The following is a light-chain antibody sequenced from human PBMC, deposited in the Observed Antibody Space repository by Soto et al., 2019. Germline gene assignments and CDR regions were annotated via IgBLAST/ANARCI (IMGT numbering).Light chain of an antibody. CDR1: ETVATN. V-gene: IGKV3-15*01. J-gene: IGKJ1*01. CDR3: QQYFEWPPLT. Sequence: VMTQSPATLSVSPGERATLSCWASETVATNLAWYQQKPGQAPRLLISGASTRAAGISDRLRGSGSGTEFTLTISSLRSEDSAIYYCQQYFEWPPLTFGQGTKVEI. CDR2: GAS.